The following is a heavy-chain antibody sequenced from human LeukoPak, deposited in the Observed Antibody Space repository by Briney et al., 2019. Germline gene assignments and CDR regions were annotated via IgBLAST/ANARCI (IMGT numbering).Heavy chain of an antibody. CDR3: ARERRLAAPPDY. D-gene: IGHD6-6*01. CDR2: IYYSGST. V-gene: IGHV4-30-4*08. J-gene: IGHJ4*02. Sequence: PSETLSLTCTVSGGSSSSGDYYWRWIRQPPGKGLEWIGYIYYSGSTYYNPSLKSRVTISVDTSKNQFSLKLSSVTAADTAVYYCARERRLAAPPDYWGQGTLVTVSA. CDR1: GGSSSSGDYY.